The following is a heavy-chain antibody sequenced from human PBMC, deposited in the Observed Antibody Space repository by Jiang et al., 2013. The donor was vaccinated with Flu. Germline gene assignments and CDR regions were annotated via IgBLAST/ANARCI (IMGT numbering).Heavy chain of an antibody. Sequence: QLLESGGGLVQPGGSLRLSCAASGFTFRDFAMNWVRLAPGRGLEWVSTINAGGDATYYADSVKGRFTISRDNFKNTLFLQMNSLRAGDTAVYYCAKDRGSGTYENWFNPWGQGTLVTVSS. CDR1: GFTFRDFA. J-gene: IGHJ5*02. D-gene: IGHD3-10*01. V-gene: IGHV3-23*01. CDR3: AKDRGSGTYENWFNP. CDR2: INAGGDAT.